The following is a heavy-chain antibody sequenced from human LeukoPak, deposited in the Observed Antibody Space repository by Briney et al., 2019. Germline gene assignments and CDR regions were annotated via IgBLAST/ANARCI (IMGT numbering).Heavy chain of an antibody. CDR1: GGSISSYY. J-gene: IGHJ6*02. Sequence: KPSETLSLTCTVSGGSISSYYWSWIRQPPGKGLEWIGYIYYSGSTNYNPSLKSRVTISVDTSKNQFSLKLSSVTAADTAVYYCARQPYYGMDVWGQGTTVTVSS. CDR3: ARQPYYGMDV. V-gene: IGHV4-59*08. CDR2: IYYSGST.